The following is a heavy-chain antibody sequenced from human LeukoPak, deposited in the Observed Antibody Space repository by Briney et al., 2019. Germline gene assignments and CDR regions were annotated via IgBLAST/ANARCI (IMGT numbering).Heavy chain of an antibody. V-gene: IGHV4-59*01. Sequence: KPSETLSLTCTVSGGSISSYYWSWTRQPPGKGLEWIGYIYYSGSTNYNPSLKSRVTISVDTSKNQFSLKLSSVTAADTAVYYCARGYSSFDYWGQGTLVTVSS. CDR1: GGSISSYY. J-gene: IGHJ4*02. CDR3: ARGYSSFDY. D-gene: IGHD6-13*01. CDR2: IYYSGST.